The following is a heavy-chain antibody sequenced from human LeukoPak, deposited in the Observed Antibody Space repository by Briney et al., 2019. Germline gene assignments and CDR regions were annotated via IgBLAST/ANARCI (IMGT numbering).Heavy chain of an antibody. V-gene: IGHV4-59*01. J-gene: IGHJ4*02. CDR1: GGSINNYY. CDR2: IYYRGST. D-gene: IGHD4-17*01. CDR3: ARGGDYGDLRYFDY. Sequence: PSETLSLTCTVSGGSINNYYWRWIRQPPGKGLEWIGYIYYRGSTNYNPSLKSRVTFSVDTSKNQFSLKLNSVTAADTAVYYCARGGDYGDLRYFDYWGQGTLVTVSS.